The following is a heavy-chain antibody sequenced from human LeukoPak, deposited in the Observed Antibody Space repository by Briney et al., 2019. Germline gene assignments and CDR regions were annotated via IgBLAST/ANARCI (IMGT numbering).Heavy chain of an antibody. CDR2: VFHTGST. V-gene: IGHV4-39*01. CDR1: GGFISRSSYY. J-gene: IGHJ4*02. CDR3: ARLSTAPDFDS. Sequence: SETLSLTCTVSGGFISRSSYYWTWLRQPPGKTLEWIGNVFHTGSTSYGPSLQSRVIVSVDTPKNQFSLKLTSVTAADTAVYYCARLSTAPDFDSWGQGILVTVSS.